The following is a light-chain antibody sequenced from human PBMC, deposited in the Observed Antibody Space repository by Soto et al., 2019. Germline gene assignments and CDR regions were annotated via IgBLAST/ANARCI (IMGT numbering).Light chain of an antibody. J-gene: IGKJ1*01. CDR2: GAS. V-gene: IGKV3-15*01. Sequence: EVVMTQSPATLSVSPGERPTLSCRASQRITTNLAWYQQKPGQAPRLLMYGASTRASGIPARFSGSGSGTEFTLTISSLQSEDFAVYYCQQYNDWPLTFGQGTKVEI. CDR1: QRITTN. CDR3: QQYNDWPLT.